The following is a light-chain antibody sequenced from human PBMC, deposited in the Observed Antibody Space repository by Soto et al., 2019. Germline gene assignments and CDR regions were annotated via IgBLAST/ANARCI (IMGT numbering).Light chain of an antibody. Sequence: DIVMTQTPLSLSVTPGQPASISCRSSLSLLHSDGQTYLYWLLQKPGQPPRPQIYGVSNRFSGVPDRFSGSGSGTDFTLKTSRVEAEDVGIYYCMQTTQFPPITFGGGTKVEI. CDR1: LSLLHSDGQTY. J-gene: IGKJ4*01. V-gene: IGKV2D-29*01. CDR3: MQTTQFPPIT. CDR2: GVS.